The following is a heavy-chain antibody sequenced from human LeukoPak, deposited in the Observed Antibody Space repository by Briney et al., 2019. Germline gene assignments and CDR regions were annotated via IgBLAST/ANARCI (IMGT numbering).Heavy chain of an antibody. CDR2: IYSGGST. J-gene: IGHJ3*02. V-gene: IGHV3-66*02. CDR3: ARALRYPRKDAFDI. CDR1: GFTVSSNY. D-gene: IGHD2-2*02. Sequence: GGSLRLSCAASGFTVSSNYMSWVRQAPGKGLEWVSVIYSGGSTYYADSVKGRFTISRDNSKNTLYLQMNSLRAEDTAVYYCARALRYPRKDAFDIWGQGTMVTVSS.